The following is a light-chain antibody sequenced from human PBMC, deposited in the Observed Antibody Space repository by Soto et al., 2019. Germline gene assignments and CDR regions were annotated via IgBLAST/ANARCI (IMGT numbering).Light chain of an antibody. CDR1: QGISSY. CDR3: QQVNSYPIT. Sequence: DIHLTQSPSFLSASLGDRVTITCRAGQGISSYLAWYQQKPGNVPKLLIYAASTLQSGVPSRFSGSGFGTQFTLTISSLQPEDFATYYCQQVNSYPITFGQGTRLEIK. J-gene: IGKJ5*01. CDR2: AAS. V-gene: IGKV1-9*01.